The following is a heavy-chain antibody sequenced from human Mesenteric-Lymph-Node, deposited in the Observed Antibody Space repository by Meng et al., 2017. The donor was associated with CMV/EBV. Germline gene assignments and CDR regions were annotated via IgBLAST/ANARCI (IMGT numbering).Heavy chain of an antibody. CDR1: GFTFSHYG. CDR2: IFNDGSNE. D-gene: IGHD2-2*01. J-gene: IGHJ3*02. CDR3: ARDWKDIVVVPATYVFDI. V-gene: IGHV3-30*02. Sequence: GESLKISCAASGFTFSHYGMHWVRQAPGKGLQWVACIFNDGSNEDYVDSVRGRFIISRDNSKNTLYLQMNSLRPDDTAVYYCARDWKDIVVVPATYVFDIWGQGTMVTVSS.